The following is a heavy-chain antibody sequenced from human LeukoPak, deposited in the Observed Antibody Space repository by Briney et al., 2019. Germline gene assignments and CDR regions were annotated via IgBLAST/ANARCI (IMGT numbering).Heavy chain of an antibody. V-gene: IGHV4-39*07. CDR1: GGSISSSPYY. D-gene: IGHD2-2*01. J-gene: IGHJ5*02. Sequence: PSETLSLTCTVSGGSISSSPYYWGWIRQPPGKGLEWIGSIYYSGTTHYSPSLESRVTISVDTSKNQFSLKLSSVTAADTAVYYCARVPTQRYCSSTSCYYWFDPRGQGTLVTVSS. CDR3: ARVPTQRYCSSTSCYYWFDP. CDR2: IYYSGTT.